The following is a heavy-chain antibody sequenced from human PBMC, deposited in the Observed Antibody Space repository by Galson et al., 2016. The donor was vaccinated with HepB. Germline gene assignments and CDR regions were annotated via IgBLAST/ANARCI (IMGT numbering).Heavy chain of an antibody. CDR2: IYPDDSDT. V-gene: IGHV5-51*01. J-gene: IGHJ4*02. CDR1: GYRMATFW. Sequence: QSGAEVKKPGESLKISCKVSGYRMATFWIGWVRQMPGKGLEWMGSIYPDDSDTRYSPSFKGRVTISADKSISTAYLQWRSLRASDTAGYFCARLRRFGETYYFDSWGQGFLVTVSS. CDR3: ARLRRFGETYYFDS. D-gene: IGHD3-10*01.